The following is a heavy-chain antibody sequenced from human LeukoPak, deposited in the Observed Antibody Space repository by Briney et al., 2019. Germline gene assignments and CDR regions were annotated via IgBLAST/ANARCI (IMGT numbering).Heavy chain of an antibody. V-gene: IGHV3-11*01. CDR3: ARDASASYYGY. CDR1: GFTFGDYY. CDR2: ISSSGSTI. D-gene: IGHD1-26*01. Sequence: GGSLRLSCAASGFTFGDYYMSWIRQAPGKGLAWVSYISSSGSTIYYADSVKGRFTISRDNAKNSLYLQMNSLRAEDTAVYYCARDASASYYGYWGQGTLVTVSS. J-gene: IGHJ4*02.